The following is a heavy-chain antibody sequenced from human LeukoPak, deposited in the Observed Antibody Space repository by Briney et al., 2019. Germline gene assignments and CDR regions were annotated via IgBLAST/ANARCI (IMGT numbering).Heavy chain of an antibody. CDR2: INHSGST. V-gene: IGHV4-34*01. D-gene: IGHD5-18*01. J-gene: IGHJ4*02. CDR1: GGSFSGYY. CDR3: ARGKGIQLWLKRGYYFDY. Sequence: PSETLSLTCAVYGGSFSGYYWSWIRQPPGKGLEWIGEINHSGSTNYNPSLKSRVTISVDTSKNQFSLKLSSVTAADTAVYYCARGKGIQLWLKRGYYFDYWGQGTLVTVSS.